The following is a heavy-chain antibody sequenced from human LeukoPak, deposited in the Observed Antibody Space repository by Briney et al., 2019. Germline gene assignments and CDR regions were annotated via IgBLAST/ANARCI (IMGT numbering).Heavy chain of an antibody. CDR2: IRYDGSNK. V-gene: IGHV3-30*02. Sequence: GGSLRLSCAASGFTFSSYGMHWVRQAPGKGLEWVSFIRYDGSNKYYADSVRGRFTISRDNSKNTLYLQMDSLRAEDTAVYYCATPPTVTRNYWGQGTLVTVSS. CDR3: ATPPTVTRNY. D-gene: IGHD4-17*01. J-gene: IGHJ4*02. CDR1: GFTFSSYG.